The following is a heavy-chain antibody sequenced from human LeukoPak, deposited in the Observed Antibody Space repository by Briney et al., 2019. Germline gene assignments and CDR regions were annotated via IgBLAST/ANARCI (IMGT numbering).Heavy chain of an antibody. J-gene: IGHJ4*02. V-gene: IGHV5-51*01. CDR1: EYRFTSYW. CDR3: ARPRGSGPGMTYFDY. Sequence: GESLKISCKGSEYRFTSYWIAWVRQMPGKGLEWMGFVYPGDSETRYSPSFQGQVTISVDNSISAAYLHWSSLKASDTAMYYCARPRGSGPGMTYFDYWGQGTLVTVSS. D-gene: IGHD6-19*01. CDR2: VYPGDSET.